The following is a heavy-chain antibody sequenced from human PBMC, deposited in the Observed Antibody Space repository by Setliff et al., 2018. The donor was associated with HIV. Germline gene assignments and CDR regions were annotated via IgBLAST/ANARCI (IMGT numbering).Heavy chain of an antibody. CDR1: GFTVSGSY. Sequence: GSLRLSCAASGFTVSGSYMSWIRQPAGKGLEWIGRINISGNTHYNPSLKSRVTMSVDTSKNQFSLKLSSVTAADTAVYYCARLLQGGNYAFDIWGQGTMVTV. D-gene: IGHD2-21*02. V-gene: IGHV4-4*07. J-gene: IGHJ3*02. CDR2: INISGNT. CDR3: ARLLQGGNYAFDI.